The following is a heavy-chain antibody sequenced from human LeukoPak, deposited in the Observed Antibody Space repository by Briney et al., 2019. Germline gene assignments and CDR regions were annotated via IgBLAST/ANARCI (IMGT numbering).Heavy chain of an antibody. J-gene: IGHJ5*02. V-gene: IGHV4-4*07. CDR3: ARLGGTNWYNWFDP. CDR1: GASISSDY. D-gene: IGHD1-1*01. Sequence: PPETLSLTCTVSGASISSDYWSWIRQPVEKGLEWIGRVYPTGSTNFSPSLKNRVTMSIDTSKNQFSLNLSSVTAADTAVYYCARLGGTNWYNWFDPWGQGTLVTVSS. CDR2: VYPTGST.